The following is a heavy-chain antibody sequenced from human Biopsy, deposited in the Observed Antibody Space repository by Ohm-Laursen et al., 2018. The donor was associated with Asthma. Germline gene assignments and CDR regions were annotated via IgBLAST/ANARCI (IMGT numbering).Heavy chain of an antibody. CDR1: GGTFNTYV. J-gene: IGHJ4*02. Sequence: GAPVKVSCKSLGGTFNTYVIGWVRQAPGQGLEWMGGINSVFGTTTYPQKFQDRVTITADDSTSTVYMELSSLRSEDTAVYYCARKAGSCISRTCYSLDFWGQGTLVTASS. CDR2: INSVFGTT. D-gene: IGHD2-2*01. V-gene: IGHV1-69*13. CDR3: ARKAGSCISRTCYSLDF.